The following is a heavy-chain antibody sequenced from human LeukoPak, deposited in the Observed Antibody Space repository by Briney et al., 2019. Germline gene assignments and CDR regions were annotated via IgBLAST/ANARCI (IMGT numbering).Heavy chain of an antibody. J-gene: IGHJ1*01. CDR2: IYPGDSDT. V-gene: IGHV5-51*01. Sequence: GESLKISCRGSGYSFTSYWIGWVRQMPGKGLEWMGIIYPGDSDTRYSPSFQGQVTISADKSISTAYLQWSSLKASDTAMYYCARLLRRDYAPSLYFQHWGQGTLVTVSS. D-gene: IGHD4-17*01. CDR3: ARLLRRDYAPSLYFQH. CDR1: GYSFTSYW.